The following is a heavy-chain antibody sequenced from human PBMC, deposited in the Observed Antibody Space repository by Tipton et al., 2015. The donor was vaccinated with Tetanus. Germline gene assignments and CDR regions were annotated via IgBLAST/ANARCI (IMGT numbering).Heavy chain of an antibody. CDR2: VHYTGRT. CDR1: GDSIATSSNH. V-gene: IGHV4-39*01. D-gene: IGHD3-3*02. CDR3: ARRLAGPGGHFDS. J-gene: IGHJ4*02. Sequence: LRLSCTVSGDSIATSSNHWGWIRQSPEKGLEWIGNVHYTGRTFYNPSVKRRVTVSVDTSKNLFSLCLSSVTATDTAVYYCARRLAGPGGHFDSWGQGALVSV.